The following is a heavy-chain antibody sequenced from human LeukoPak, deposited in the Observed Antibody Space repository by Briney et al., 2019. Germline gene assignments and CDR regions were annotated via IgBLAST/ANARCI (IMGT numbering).Heavy chain of an antibody. J-gene: IGHJ4*02. CDR1: GFTFSSYA. CDR3: ARDVERLDFYYGSGGIGY. D-gene: IGHD3-10*01. Sequence: GGSLRLSCAAAGFTFSSYAMHWVRQAPGKGLEYVSAISSNGGSTYYANSVKGRFTISRDNSKNTLYLQMGSLRAEDMAVYYCARDVERLDFYYGSGGIGYWGQGTLVTVSS. CDR2: ISSNGGST. V-gene: IGHV3-64*01.